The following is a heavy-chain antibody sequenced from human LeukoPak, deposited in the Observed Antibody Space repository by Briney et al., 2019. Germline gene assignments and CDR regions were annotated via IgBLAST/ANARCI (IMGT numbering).Heavy chain of an antibody. CDR1: GFTFSSYW. CDR2: IKLDGSEK. CDR3: ARTGRNSPPWYMDV. D-gene: IGHD2-15*01. Sequence: GGSLRLSCTASGFTFSSYWMSWVRQAPGKGLEWVANIKLDGSEKYYADSVKGRFTISRDNSKNTLFLQMNSLRGDDTAVYFCARTGRNSPPWYMDVWDKGTTVTVSS. V-gene: IGHV3-7*03. J-gene: IGHJ6*03.